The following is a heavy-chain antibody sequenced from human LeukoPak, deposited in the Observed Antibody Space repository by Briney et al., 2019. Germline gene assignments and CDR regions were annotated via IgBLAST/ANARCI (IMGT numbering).Heavy chain of an antibody. CDR3: SWRLEY. J-gene: IGHJ4*02. D-gene: IGHD2-21*02. CDR2: IKGDGSEK. V-gene: IGHV3-7*01. Sequence: GGSLRLSCAASGFTFSSYSMNWVRQAPGKGLEWVANIKGDGSEKYYVDSVKARFTISRDNAKNSLYLQMNSLRAEDTAVYYCSWRLEYWGQGTLVTVSS. CDR1: GFTFSSYS.